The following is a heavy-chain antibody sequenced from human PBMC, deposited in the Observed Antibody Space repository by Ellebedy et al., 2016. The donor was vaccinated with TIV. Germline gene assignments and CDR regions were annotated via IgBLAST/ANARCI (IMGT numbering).Heavy chain of an antibody. D-gene: IGHD2/OR15-2a*01. CDR3: ARDEEYRFDY. V-gene: IGHV3-33*01. J-gene: IGHJ4*02. CDR2: IWYDGSNE. Sequence: GESLKISCAAFGFTFSNYGMYWVRQAPGKGLEWVAIIWYDGSNEYYADSVKGRFTISRDNSKNTLYLQMNSLRAEDSAVYYCARDEEYRFDYWGQGALVTVSS. CDR1: GFTFSNYG.